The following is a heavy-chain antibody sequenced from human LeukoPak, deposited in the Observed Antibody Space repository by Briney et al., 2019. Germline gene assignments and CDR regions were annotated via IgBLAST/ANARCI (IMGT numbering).Heavy chain of an antibody. CDR3: ARGSDDFWSGYSPSY. Sequence: ASVKVSCKASGYTFTGYYMHWVRQAPGQGLEWMGWINPNGGGTNYAQKFQGRVTMTRDTSISTAYMELSRLRSDDTAVYYCARGSDDFWSGYSPSYWGQGTLVTVSS. V-gene: IGHV1-2*02. J-gene: IGHJ4*02. CDR2: INPNGGGT. CDR1: GYTFTGYY. D-gene: IGHD3-3*01.